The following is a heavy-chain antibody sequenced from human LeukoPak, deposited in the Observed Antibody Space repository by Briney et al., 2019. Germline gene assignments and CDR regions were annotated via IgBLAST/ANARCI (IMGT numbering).Heavy chain of an antibody. J-gene: IGHJ4*02. Sequence: ASVKVSCKASGYTLTSYGISWVRQAPGQGLEWMGWISAYNGNTNYAQKLQGRVTMTTDTSTSTAYMELRSLRSDDTAVYYCASTPYYYDSSGYYLRWGQGTLVTVSS. CDR3: ASTPYYYDSSGYYLR. V-gene: IGHV1-18*01. D-gene: IGHD3-22*01. CDR2: ISAYNGNT. CDR1: GYTLTSYG.